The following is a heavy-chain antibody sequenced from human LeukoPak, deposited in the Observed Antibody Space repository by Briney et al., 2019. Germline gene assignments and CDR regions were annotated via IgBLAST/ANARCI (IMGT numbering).Heavy chain of an antibody. Sequence: PGGSLRLSCAASGFTFSNYAMSWVRQAPGKGLEWVSGISGGGGTTHYPDSVRGRFTISRDNSKNTLYLQMNSLRAEDTAVYYCATTSYYDFWSGYYTDKDYYYGMDVWGQGTTVTVSS. CDR3: ATTSYYDFWSGYYTDKDYYYGMDV. D-gene: IGHD3-3*01. J-gene: IGHJ6*02. CDR2: ISGGGGTT. CDR1: GFTFSNYA. V-gene: IGHV3-23*01.